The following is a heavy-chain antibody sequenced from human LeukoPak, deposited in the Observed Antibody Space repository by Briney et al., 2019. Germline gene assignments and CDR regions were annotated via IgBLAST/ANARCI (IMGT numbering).Heavy chain of an antibody. V-gene: IGHV3-23*01. Sequence: GGSLRLSCAASGFTFSSYAMSWVRQAPGKGLEWVSAISGSGGSTYYADSVKGRFIISRDNSKNTLYLQMSGLRAEDTAVYYCVKERDAYYDFWGQGTLVTVSS. CDR2: ISGSGGST. D-gene: IGHD2-2*01. CDR3: VKERDAYYDF. CDR1: GFTFSSYA. J-gene: IGHJ4*02.